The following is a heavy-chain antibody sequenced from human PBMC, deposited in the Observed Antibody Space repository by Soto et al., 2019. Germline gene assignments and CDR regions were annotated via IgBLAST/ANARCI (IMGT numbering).Heavy chain of an antibody. J-gene: IGHJ4*02. Sequence: TLSLTCTVSGGSISSYYWSWIRQPPGKGLEWIGYIYYSGSTNYNPSLKSRVTISVDTSKNQFSLKLSSVTAADTAVYYCARQKEVYFDYWGQGTLVTVSS. CDR3: ARQKEVYFDY. V-gene: IGHV4-59*08. CDR2: IYYSGST. CDR1: GGSISSYY.